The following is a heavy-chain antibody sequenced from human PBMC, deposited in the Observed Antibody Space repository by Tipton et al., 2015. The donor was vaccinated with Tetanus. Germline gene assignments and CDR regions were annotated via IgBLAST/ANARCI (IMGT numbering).Heavy chain of an antibody. Sequence: QVQLVQSGGGVVQPGKSLRLSCAASGFTFHESYMSWIRQAPGKGLEWVSYISTNGYTIHYADAVKGRFTISRDNGQNSLHLQMTSLRAEDTAVYYCARVFGDYVPNYFEFWGQGTLVSVSS. J-gene: IGHJ1*01. CDR3: ARVFGDYVPNYFEF. CDR1: GFTFHESY. CDR2: ISTNGYTI. V-gene: IGHV3-11*01. D-gene: IGHD4-17*01.